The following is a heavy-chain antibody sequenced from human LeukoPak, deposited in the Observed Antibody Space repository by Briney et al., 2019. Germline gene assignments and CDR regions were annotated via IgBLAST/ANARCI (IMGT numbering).Heavy chain of an antibody. V-gene: IGHV3-43D*03. CDR3: AKDSGAYGSGSYCTH. CDR1: GFTFDDYA. J-gene: IGHJ4*02. Sequence: GGSLRLSCAASGFTFDDYAMHWVRQAPGKGLEWVSLISWDGGSTYYADSVKGRFTISRDNSKNSLYLQMNSLRPEDTALYYCAKDSGAYGSGSYCTHWGQGTLVTVSS. CDR2: ISWDGGST. D-gene: IGHD3-10*01.